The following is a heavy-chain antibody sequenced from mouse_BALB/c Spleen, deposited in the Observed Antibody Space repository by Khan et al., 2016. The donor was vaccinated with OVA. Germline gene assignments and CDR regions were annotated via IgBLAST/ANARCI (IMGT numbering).Heavy chain of an antibody. CDR3: ATSYFYGYYFDY. Sequence: EVELVESGGGLVQPGGSRKLSCAASGFTFSSYGMHWVRQAPERGLEWVAYISGDSNTIYYADTVKGRFTISRDNPRNTLFLQMTSLMSEDTSMYYCATSYFYGYYFDYWGPGTPLTVSS. CDR2: ISGDSNTI. J-gene: IGHJ2*01. V-gene: IGHV5-17*02. D-gene: IGHD1-1*01. CDR1: GFTFSSYG.